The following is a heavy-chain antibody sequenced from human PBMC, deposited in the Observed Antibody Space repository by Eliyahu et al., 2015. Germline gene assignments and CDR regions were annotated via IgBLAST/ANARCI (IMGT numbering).Heavy chain of an antibody. CDR3: ARDYSYGSYYFDY. V-gene: IGHV4-59*11. CDR2: VSYTGVT. Sequence: QLQLQESGPGLVKPSDTLSLTCDVSGDSIRSHLWTWIRQPPGEGLAWIGYVSYTGVTNYNPSLQSRVTISLDTSKTRFSLTLNSVTTADTAVYFCARDYSYGSYYFDYWGQGILVTVSS. D-gene: IGHD5-18*01. J-gene: IGHJ4*02. CDR1: GDSIRSHL.